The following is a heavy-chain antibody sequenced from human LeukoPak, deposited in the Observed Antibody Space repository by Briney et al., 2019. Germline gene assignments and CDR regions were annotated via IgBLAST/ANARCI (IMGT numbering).Heavy chain of an antibody. CDR1: GGSISSYY. CDR2: IYTSGST. D-gene: IGHD5-18*01. CDR3: ARAGSIYGWFDY. Sequence: PSETLSLTCTVSGGSISSYYWSWIRQPAGKGLEWIGRIYTSGSTNYNPSLKSRVTMSVDTSKTQFSLRLSSVTAADTAVYFCARAGSIYGWFDYWGQGTLVTVSP. V-gene: IGHV4-4*07. J-gene: IGHJ4*02.